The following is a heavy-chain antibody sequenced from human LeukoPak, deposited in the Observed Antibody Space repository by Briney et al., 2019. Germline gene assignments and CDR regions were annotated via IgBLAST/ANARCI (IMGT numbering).Heavy chain of an antibody. J-gene: IGHJ4*02. CDR3: ARDPLTQNDY. CDR2: INQNGSEI. V-gene: IGHV3-7*01. CDR1: GFTFDDYG. Sequence: GGSLRLSCAASGFTFDDYGMSWVRQAPGKGLEWVANINQNGSEIYYVDSVKGRFTISRDNAKNSLYLQMNTLRAEDTALYYCARDPLTQNDYWGQGTLVTVSS. D-gene: IGHD1-14*01.